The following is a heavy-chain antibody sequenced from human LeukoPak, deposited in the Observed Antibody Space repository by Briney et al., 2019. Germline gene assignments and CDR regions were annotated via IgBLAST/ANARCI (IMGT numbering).Heavy chain of an antibody. CDR1: GGSFSGYY. D-gene: IGHD3-10*01. J-gene: IGHJ5*02. CDR3: ARRPAPGYYGSGSTPLRGWFDP. Sequence: PSETLSLTCAVYGGSFSGYYWSWIRQPPGKGLEWIGEINHSGSTNYNPSLKSRVTISVDTSKNQFSLKLSSVTAADTAVYYCARRPAPGYYGSGSTPLRGWFDPWGQGTLVTVSS. V-gene: IGHV4-34*01. CDR2: INHSGST.